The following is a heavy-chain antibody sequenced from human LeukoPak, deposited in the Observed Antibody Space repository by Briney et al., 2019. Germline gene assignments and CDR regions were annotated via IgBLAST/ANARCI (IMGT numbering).Heavy chain of an antibody. V-gene: IGHV3-7*03. Sequence: GGSLRLSCAASGFTFSGSWMSWVRQAPGKGLEWVANIKQDGSEEYYVDSVEGRFTISRDNAKNSLYLQMNSLRAEDTAVFYCARGQYTDGLSYWGQGTLVTVSS. D-gene: IGHD5-24*01. CDR1: GFTFSGSW. CDR2: IKQDGSEE. J-gene: IGHJ4*02. CDR3: ARGQYTDGLSY.